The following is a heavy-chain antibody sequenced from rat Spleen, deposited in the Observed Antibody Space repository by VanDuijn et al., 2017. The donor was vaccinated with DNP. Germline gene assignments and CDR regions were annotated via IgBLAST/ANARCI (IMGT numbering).Heavy chain of an antibody. J-gene: IGHJ1*01. Sequence: EVQVVESGGGLVQPGRSLKLSCAASGFTFSDYAMAWVRQAPKKGLEWVATIIYDGSSTYYGDSVKGRFTISRDNAKSTLYLQMDSLRSEDTATYYCATQRNYGSYWYFDFWGPGTMVTVSS. CDR2: IIYDGSST. V-gene: IGHV5-17*01. D-gene: IGHD1-3*01. CDR3: ATQRNYGSYWYFDF. CDR1: GFTFSDYA.